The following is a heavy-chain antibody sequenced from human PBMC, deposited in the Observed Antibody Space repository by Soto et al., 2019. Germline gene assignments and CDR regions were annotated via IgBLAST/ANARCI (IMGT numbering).Heavy chain of an antibody. CDR2: ISGSGGST. D-gene: IGHD3-22*01. V-gene: IGHV3-23*01. CDR1: GFTFSSYA. J-gene: IGHJ5*02. CDR3: AKVSARRVITPRGFLNWFDP. Sequence: GGSLRLSCAASGFTFSSYAMSWVRQAPGKGLEWVSAISGSGGSTYYADSVKGRFTISRDNSKNTLYLQMNSLRAEDTAVYYCAKVSARRVITPRGFLNWFDPWGQGTLVTVSS.